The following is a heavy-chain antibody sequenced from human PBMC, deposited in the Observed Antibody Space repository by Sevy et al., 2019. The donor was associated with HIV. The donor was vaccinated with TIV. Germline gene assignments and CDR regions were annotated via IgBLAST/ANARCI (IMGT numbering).Heavy chain of an antibody. CDR3: ARDRWDSLFDL. V-gene: IGHV4-61*02. CDR2: IFPTGSS. D-gene: IGHD3-16*02. CDR1: GGSISSGGYY. Sequence: SETLSLTCTVSGGSISSGGYYWSWLRQPAGKGLEWIGRIFPTGSSNYNSSLGSRVTMSVDPSKNQFSLKLTSVTAADTAVYYCARDRWDSLFDLWGQGTLVTVSS. J-gene: IGHJ4*02.